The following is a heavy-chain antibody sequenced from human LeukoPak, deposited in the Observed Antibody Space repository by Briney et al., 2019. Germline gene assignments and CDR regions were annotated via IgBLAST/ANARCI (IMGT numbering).Heavy chain of an antibody. J-gene: IGHJ3*02. V-gene: IGHV3-74*01. CDR1: GFTYSSYW. CDR3: ARGLTIFGAVNDAFDI. D-gene: IGHD3-3*01. CDR2: INSDGSSA. Sequence: GGSLRLSCAASGFTYSSYWMRWVRQAPGKGLVWVGHINSDGSSATYADSVKGRFTISRDNAKNTLYLQMNSLRAEDTAVYYCARGLTIFGAVNDAFDIWGQGTMVTVSS.